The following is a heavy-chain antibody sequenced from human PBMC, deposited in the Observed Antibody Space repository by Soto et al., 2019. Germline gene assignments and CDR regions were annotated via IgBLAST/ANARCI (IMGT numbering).Heavy chain of an antibody. J-gene: IGHJ4*02. CDR1: GGTFSSYA. V-gene: IGHV1-69*13. CDR3: ARGLKYFDWLSAPCY. Sequence: SVKVSCKASGGTFSSYAISWVRQAPGQGLEWMGGIIPIFGTANYAQKFQGRVTITADESTSTAYMELSSLRSEDTAVYYCARGLKYFDWLSAPCYWGQGPLVTVSS. D-gene: IGHD3-9*01. CDR2: IIPIFGTA.